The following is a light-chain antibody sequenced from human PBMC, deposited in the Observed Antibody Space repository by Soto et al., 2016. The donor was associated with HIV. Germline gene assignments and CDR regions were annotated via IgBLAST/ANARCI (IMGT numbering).Light chain of an antibody. V-gene: IGKV1-17*01. CDR1: QGVRND. Sequence: DIQMTQSPSSLSASVGDRVTITCRASQGVRNDLGWYQQTPGKAPKRLIYAASSLQSGVPSRFSGSGSGTDFTLTISCLQSEDFATYYCQQYYSFPWTFGQGTKVEIK. CDR2: AAS. J-gene: IGKJ1*01. CDR3: QQYYSFPWT.